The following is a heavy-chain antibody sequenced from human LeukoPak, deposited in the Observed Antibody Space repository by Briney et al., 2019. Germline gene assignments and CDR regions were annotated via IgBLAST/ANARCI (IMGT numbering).Heavy chain of an antibody. CDR3: ARVISGYSGYDIVHFDY. Sequence: ASVKVSCKASGYTFTGYYMHWVRQAPGQGLEWMGWINPNSGGTNYAQKLQGRVTMTTDTSTSTAYMELRSLRSDDTAVYYCARVISGYSGYDIVHFDYWGQGTPVTVSS. D-gene: IGHD5-12*01. CDR2: INPNSGGT. CDR1: GYTFTGYY. J-gene: IGHJ4*02. V-gene: IGHV1-2*02.